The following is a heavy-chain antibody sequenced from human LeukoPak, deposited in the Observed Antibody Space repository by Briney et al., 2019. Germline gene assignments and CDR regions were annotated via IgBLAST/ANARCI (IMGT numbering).Heavy chain of an antibody. D-gene: IGHD2-21*02. Sequence: ASVKVSCKASGYTFTSYGISWVRQAPGQGLEWMGWISSNDGNTYYVQNSQGRVTMTTDTSTSTAYMELRSLRSDDMAVYYCARGIWSTTLTAYYLDYWGQGTLVTVSS. CDR2: ISSNDGNT. V-gene: IGHV1-18*03. CDR3: ARGIWSTTLTAYYLDY. CDR1: GYTFTSYG. J-gene: IGHJ4*02.